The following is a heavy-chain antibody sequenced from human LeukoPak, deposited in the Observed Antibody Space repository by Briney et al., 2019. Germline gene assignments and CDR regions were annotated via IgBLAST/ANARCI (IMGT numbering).Heavy chain of an antibody. CDR1: GFTFSSYA. Sequence: GGSLRLSCAASGFTFSSYAMHWVRQAPGKGLEWVAVISYDGSNKYYADSVKGRFTISRDNSKNTLYLQMNSLRAEDTAVYYCARVGYCSVTSCYWRAFDIWGQGTMVTVSS. CDR2: ISYDGSNK. D-gene: IGHD2-2*01. CDR3: ARVGYCSVTSCYWRAFDI. V-gene: IGHV3-30-3*01. J-gene: IGHJ3*02.